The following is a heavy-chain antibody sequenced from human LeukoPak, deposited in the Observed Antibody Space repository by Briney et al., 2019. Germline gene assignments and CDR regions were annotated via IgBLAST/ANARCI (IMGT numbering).Heavy chain of an antibody. D-gene: IGHD1-26*01. V-gene: IGHV4-59*01. Sequence: PSETLSLTCTVSGGSISSYYWSWIRQPPGKGVEWIGYIYYSGSTNYNPSLKSRVTISVDTSKNQFSLKLSSVTAADTAVYYCAREGSGSWAWYFDYWGQGTLVTVSS. J-gene: IGHJ4*02. CDR2: IYYSGST. CDR3: AREGSGSWAWYFDY. CDR1: GGSISSYY.